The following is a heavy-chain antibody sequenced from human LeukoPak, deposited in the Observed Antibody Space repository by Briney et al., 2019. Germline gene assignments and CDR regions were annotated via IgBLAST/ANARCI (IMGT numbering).Heavy chain of an antibody. J-gene: IGHJ4*02. CDR1: GFTFSSYG. CDR2: IRYDGSNK. CDR3: AKDNHYGSGSHNFDY. V-gene: IGHV3-30*02. Sequence: GGSLRLSCAASGFTFSSYGMHWVRQAPGKGLEWVAFIRYDGSNKFYADSVKGRFTISRDNSKNTLYLQMNSLRAEDTAVYYCAKDNHYGSGSHNFDYWGQGTLVTVSS. D-gene: IGHD3-10*01.